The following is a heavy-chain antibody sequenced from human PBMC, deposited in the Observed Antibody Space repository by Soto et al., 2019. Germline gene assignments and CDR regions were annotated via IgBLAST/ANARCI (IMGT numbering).Heavy chain of an antibody. CDR3: ARGRGRYSSGWSWFDP. V-gene: IGHV4-4*02. CDR1: GGTIRSPDW. CDR2: IFQSGST. Sequence: SETLSLTCGVSGGTIRSPDWWTWVRQPPGKGLEWIGEIFQSGSTNYTPSLESRVTISVDKSKNQFSLTVTSVTAADTAVYFCARGRGRYSSGWSWFDPWGQGILVTVSS. D-gene: IGHD6-19*01. J-gene: IGHJ5*02.